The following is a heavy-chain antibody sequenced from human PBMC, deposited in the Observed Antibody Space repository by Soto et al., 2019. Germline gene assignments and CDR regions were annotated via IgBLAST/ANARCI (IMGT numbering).Heavy chain of an antibody. V-gene: IGHV4-59*01. J-gene: IGHJ4*02. Sequence: PSETLSLTCTVSGGSISGYGGSWIRQPPGKGLEWIGYIYYSGSTNYNPSLKSRVTISVDTSKNQFSLKLSSVTAADTAVYYCARTGTVTTYGIFDYWGQGTLVTVSS. CDR2: IYYSGST. CDR1: GGSISGYG. CDR3: ARTGTVTTYGIFDY. D-gene: IGHD4-17*01.